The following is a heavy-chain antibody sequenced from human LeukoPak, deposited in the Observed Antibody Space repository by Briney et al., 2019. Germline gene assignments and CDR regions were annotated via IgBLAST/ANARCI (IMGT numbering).Heavy chain of an antibody. CDR1: GFTFSSYW. V-gene: IGHV3-74*01. D-gene: IGHD6-13*01. Sequence: GGSLRLSCAASGFTFSSYWMHWVRQAPGKGLVWVSRINSDGSSTSYADSVKGRFTISRDNAKNTLYLQMNSLRAEDTAVYYCARTLKTYPGIAAAGTTGFDYWGQGTLVTVSS. CDR3: ARTLKTYPGIAAAGTTGFDY. J-gene: IGHJ4*02. CDR2: INSDGSST.